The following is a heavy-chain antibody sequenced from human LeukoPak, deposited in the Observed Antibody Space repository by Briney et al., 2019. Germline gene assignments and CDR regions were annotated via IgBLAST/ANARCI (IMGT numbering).Heavy chain of an antibody. V-gene: IGHV3-30*04. Sequence: GGSLRLSCAASGFTFSSYAMHWVRQAPGKGLEWVAVISYDGSNKYYADSVKGRFTISRVNSKNTLYLQMNSLRAEGTAVYYCARVFPSIVVVVAASPGFDYWGQGTLVTVAS. CDR3: ARVFPSIVVVVAASPGFDY. D-gene: IGHD2-15*01. J-gene: IGHJ4*02. CDR1: GFTFSSYA. CDR2: ISYDGSNK.